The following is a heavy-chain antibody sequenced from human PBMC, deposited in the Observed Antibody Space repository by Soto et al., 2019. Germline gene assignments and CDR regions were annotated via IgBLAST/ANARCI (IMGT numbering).Heavy chain of an antibody. J-gene: IGHJ6*02. V-gene: IGHV1-69*02. CDR1: GGTFSTY. D-gene: IGHD3-10*01. CDR2: IIPILGIA. Sequence: QVHLVQSGAEVKKPGSSVKVSCKASGGTFSTYISWVRQAPGQGLEWMGRIIPILGIANYAQKFQGRVTMTAEKSTSTSYLQLCSMRSEDTAVYYCAILDVRYYYRSRSHSSPRRRDVWGQGTTATVSS. CDR3: AILDVRYYYRSRSHSSPRRRDV.